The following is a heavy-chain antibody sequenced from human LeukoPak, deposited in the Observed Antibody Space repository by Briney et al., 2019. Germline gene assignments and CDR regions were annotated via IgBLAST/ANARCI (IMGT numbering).Heavy chain of an antibody. J-gene: IGHJ4*02. CDR3: ARGALVATNTRNFDY. D-gene: IGHD5-12*01. V-gene: IGHV4-34*01. CDR2: INPSRST. Sequence: SETLSLTCAVYGGSFSGDYWSWIRQSPGKGLEWIGEINPSRSTKYTPSLKSRVTMSVDTSKKQLFLKLTSVTAADTAVYYCARGALVATNTRNFDYWGQGTLVTVSS. CDR1: GGSFSGDY.